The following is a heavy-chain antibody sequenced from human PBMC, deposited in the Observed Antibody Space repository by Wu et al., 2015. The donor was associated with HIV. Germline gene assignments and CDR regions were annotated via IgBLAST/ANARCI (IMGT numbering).Heavy chain of an antibody. V-gene: IGHV1-2*02. CDR3: ARCPLGRDAYTLVDY. D-gene: IGHD5-24*01. CDR1: GYTFTGYY. CDR2: INPNSGGT. Sequence: QVQLVQSGAEVKKPGASVKVSCKASGYTFTGYYMHWVRQAPGQGLEWMGWINPNSGGTNYAQNFQGRVTMTRDTSMSTAYMELSRLRSDDTAVYYCARCPLGRDAYTLVDYWGQGTLVTVSS. J-gene: IGHJ4*02.